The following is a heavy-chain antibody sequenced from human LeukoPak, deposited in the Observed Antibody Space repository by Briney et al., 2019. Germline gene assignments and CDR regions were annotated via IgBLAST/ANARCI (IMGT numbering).Heavy chain of an antibody. D-gene: IGHD6-6*01. CDR1: GGSISSGGYH. Sequence: SQTLSLTCTVSGGSISSGGYHWSWIRQPPGKGLEWIGYIYHSGSTYYNPSLKGRVTISVDRSKNQFSLKLSSVTAADTAVYYCARVRMESKVWYSSSPPDALDIWGQGTMVTVSS. J-gene: IGHJ3*02. V-gene: IGHV4-30-2*01. CDR2: IYHSGST. CDR3: ARVRMESKVWYSSSPPDALDI.